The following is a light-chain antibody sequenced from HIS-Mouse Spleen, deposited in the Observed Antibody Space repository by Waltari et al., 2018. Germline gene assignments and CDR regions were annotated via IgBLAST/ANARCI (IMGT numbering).Light chain of an antibody. V-gene: IGKV1-5*03. CDR3: QQYNSYIFT. Sequence: DIQMTQSPSTLSVSVGDRVTITCRASQSISSWLAWYQQKPGKAPKLLIYKASSLESGVPSRFSGSGSGTEFTLTISSLQPDDFATYYCQQYNSYIFTFGPGTKVDIK. CDR1: QSISSW. J-gene: IGKJ3*01. CDR2: KAS.